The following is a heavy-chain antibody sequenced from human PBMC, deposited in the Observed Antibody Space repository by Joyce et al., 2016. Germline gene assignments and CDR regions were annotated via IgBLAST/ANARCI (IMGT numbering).Heavy chain of an antibody. CDR2: IYTGDSDT. Sequence: EVQLVQSGAEVKKPGESLKISCKDSGYTFTSYWIGWVRQMPGKGLEWMGIIYTGDSDTRYSPSFQGQVTISVDKSISTAYLHWNSLKASDTAMYYCARTTIAPLTRASDVWGQGTMVTVSS. CDR1: GYTFTSYW. V-gene: IGHV5-51*01. J-gene: IGHJ3*01. CDR3: ARTTIAPLTRASDV. D-gene: IGHD6-6*01.